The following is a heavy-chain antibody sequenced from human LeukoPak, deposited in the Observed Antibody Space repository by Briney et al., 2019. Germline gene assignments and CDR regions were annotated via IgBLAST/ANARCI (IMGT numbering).Heavy chain of an antibody. CDR3: AKDRSYRSSWYPHDS. D-gene: IGHD6-13*01. V-gene: IGHV3-23*01. J-gene: IGHJ5*01. CDR1: GFTFSSYA. CDR2: ISGRGGIT. Sequence: PGGSLRLSCAASGFTFSSYAMSWVRQAPGKGLEWVSAISGRGGITYYADSVKARFTICRDNSKNTVNLQMNSLRADDTAVYYCAKDRSYRSSWYPHDSWGPGTLVTVSS.